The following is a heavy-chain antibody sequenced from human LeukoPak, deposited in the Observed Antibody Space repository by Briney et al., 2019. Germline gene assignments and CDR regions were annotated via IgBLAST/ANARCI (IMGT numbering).Heavy chain of an antibody. J-gene: IGHJ4*02. Sequence: PGGSLRLSCAASGNYWMHWVRQAPGKGLVWVSHIDSGGSWTSYVDSVKGRLTISKDNAKNTVYLQMNNLRAEDTAVYYCVSFYETYWGRGTLVTVSS. CDR2: IDSGGSWT. V-gene: IGHV3-74*01. CDR1: GNYW. D-gene: IGHD2/OR15-2a*01. CDR3: VSFYETY.